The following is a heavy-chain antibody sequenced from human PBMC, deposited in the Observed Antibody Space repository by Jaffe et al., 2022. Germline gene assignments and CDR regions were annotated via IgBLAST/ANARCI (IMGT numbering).Heavy chain of an antibody. CDR2: ISGSGGST. CDR3: AKDLGSGSYWPSIFDY. V-gene: IGHV3-23*01. CDR1: GFTFSSYA. Sequence: EVQLLESGGGLVQPGGSLRLSCAASGFTFSSYAMSWVRQAPGKGLEWVSAISGSGGSTYYADSVKGRFTISRDNSKNTLYLQMNSLRAEDTAVYYCAKDLGSGSYWPSIFDYWGQGTLVTVSS. J-gene: IGHJ4*02. D-gene: IGHD3-10*01.